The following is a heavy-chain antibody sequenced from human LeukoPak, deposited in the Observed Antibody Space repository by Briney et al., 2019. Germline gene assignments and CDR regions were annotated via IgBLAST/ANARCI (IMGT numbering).Heavy chain of an antibody. CDR3: AKHQGYDFWSGYYGPSDY. J-gene: IGHJ4*02. CDR1: GFTFSSYD. V-gene: IGHV3-30*02. Sequence: GGSLRLSCAASGFTFSSYDMHWVRQAPGKGLEWVAFIRYNGINEYYADSVKGRFTISRDYSKNTLYLQMNSLRAEDTAVYYCAKHQGYDFWSGYYGPSDYWGQGTLVTVSS. D-gene: IGHD3-3*01. CDR2: IRYNGINE.